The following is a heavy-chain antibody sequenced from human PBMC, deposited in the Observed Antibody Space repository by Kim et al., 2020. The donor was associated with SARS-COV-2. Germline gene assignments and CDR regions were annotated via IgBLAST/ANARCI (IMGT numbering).Heavy chain of an antibody. CDR3: ARLGDYGSVDI. V-gene: IGHV5-10-1*01. D-gene: IGHD3-10*01. Sequence: TNYSPSFQGHVTISADKSISTAYLQWSSLKASDTAMYYCARLGDYGSVDIWGQGTMVTVSS. J-gene: IGHJ3*02. CDR2: T.